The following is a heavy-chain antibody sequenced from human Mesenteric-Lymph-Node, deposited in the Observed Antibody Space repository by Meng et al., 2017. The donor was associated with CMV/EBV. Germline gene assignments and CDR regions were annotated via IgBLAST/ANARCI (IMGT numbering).Heavy chain of an antibody. CDR1: GGSISSSSSY. CDR2: IYYSGNT. J-gene: IGHJ5*02. Sequence: QLQLQESGPGLVKPSETLSLPCTVSGGSISSSSSYWGWIRQPPGKGLEWVGSIYYSGNTYYNPSLKSRVTISVDTSKNQFSLKLSSVTAADTAVYYCARPHYYGSGSSPWFDPWGQGTLVTVSS. CDR3: ARPHYYGSGSSPWFDP. V-gene: IGHV4-39*01. D-gene: IGHD3-10*01.